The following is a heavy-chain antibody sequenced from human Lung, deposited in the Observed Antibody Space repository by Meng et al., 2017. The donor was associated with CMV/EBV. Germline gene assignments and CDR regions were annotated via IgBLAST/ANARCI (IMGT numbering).Heavy chain of an antibody. CDR3: VREVYHYDGHGLDH. CDR2: LSAHNGNT. D-gene: IGHD3-16*01. V-gene: IGHV1-18*01. J-gene: IGHJ4*02. Sequence: QVYLVQSGAEVRNPVGSLTVYCRTSVYNFKSYGISWVRQAPGQGLEWLDGLSAHNGNTNYAQRVQDRVTMTTDRSSTTAYLTLRGLGPDDTAVYYGVREVYHYDGHGLDHWGQGTLVTVSS. CDR1: VYNFKSYG.